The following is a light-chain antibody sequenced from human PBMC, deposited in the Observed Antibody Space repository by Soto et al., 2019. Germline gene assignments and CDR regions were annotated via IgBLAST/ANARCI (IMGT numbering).Light chain of an antibody. CDR2: AAS. CDR3: QQLNSYPPT. J-gene: IGKJ4*01. CDR1: QGISSY. Sequence: IQLTQSPSSLSASVGDRVTITCRASQGISSYLAWYQQKPGKAHKLLIYAASTLQSGVPSRFSGSGSGTDFTLTISSLQPADCATYYCQQLNSYPPTFGGGTKVEIK. V-gene: IGKV1-9*01.